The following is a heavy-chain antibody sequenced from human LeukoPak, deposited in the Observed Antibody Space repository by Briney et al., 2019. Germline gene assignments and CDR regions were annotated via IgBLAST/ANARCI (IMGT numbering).Heavy chain of an antibody. CDR1: GYSFTSYD. V-gene: IGHV1-8*01. D-gene: IGHD3-10*01. J-gene: IGHJ4*02. Sequence: GASVKVSCKASGYSFTSYDFNRVRQATGQGLGWMGRMNLNSGNTGYAQKFQGRVTTTKSTSISTAYMELSSQRSKDKAVSYCARGYELMVRGVISFCYFDYWGQGTLVTVSS. CDR3: ARGYELMVRGVISFCYFDY. CDR2: MNLNSGNT.